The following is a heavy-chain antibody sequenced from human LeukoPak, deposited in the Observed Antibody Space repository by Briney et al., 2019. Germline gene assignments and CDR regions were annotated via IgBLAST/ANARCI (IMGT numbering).Heavy chain of an antibody. CDR2: IKSKTDGGTT. V-gene: IGHV3-15*01. CDR1: GFTFSSYA. Sequence: GGSLRLSCAASGFTFSSYAMSWVRQAPGKGLEWVGRIKSKTDGGTTDYAAPVKGRFTISRDDSKNTLYLQMNSLKTEDTAVYYCTTAPYYYDSSGYKDWGQGTLVTVSS. CDR3: TTAPYYYDSSGYKD. J-gene: IGHJ4*02. D-gene: IGHD3-22*01.